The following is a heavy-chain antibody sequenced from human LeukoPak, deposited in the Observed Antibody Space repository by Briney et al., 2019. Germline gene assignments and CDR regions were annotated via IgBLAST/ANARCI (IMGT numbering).Heavy chain of an antibody. V-gene: IGHV3-21*01. CDR1: GFTFSSYS. CDR3: ARVLVASRAGAYYYYYMDV. Sequence: GGSLRLSCAASGFTFSSYSMNWVRQAPGKGLEWVSSISSSSSYIYYADSVKGRFTISRDNAKNSLYLQMNSLRAEDTAVYYCARVLVASRAGAYYYYYMDVWGKGTTATVSS. CDR2: ISSSSSYI. J-gene: IGHJ6*03. D-gene: IGHD6-13*01.